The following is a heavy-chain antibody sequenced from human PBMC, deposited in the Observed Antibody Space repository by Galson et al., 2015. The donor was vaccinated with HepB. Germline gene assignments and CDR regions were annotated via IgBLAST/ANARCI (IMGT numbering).Heavy chain of an antibody. Sequence: ETLSLTCTVSSGSISSYYWNWIRQPPGKGLEWIGHIYDSGNTNYNPSLKSRVTLSVDTSKNQFSLKLSSVTAADTAVYYCARQQYRSTASRTNYFLDVWGKGTPVTVSS. CDR3: ARQQYRSTASRTNYFLDV. D-gene: IGHD2-2*01. J-gene: IGHJ6*03. CDR2: IYDSGNT. V-gene: IGHV4-59*08. CDR1: SGSISSYY.